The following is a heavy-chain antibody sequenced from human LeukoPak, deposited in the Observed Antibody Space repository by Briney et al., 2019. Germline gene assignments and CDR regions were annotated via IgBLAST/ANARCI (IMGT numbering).Heavy chain of an antibody. CDR2: IHYSGSA. J-gene: IGHJ4*02. CDR1: GGSISSSSYY. V-gene: IGHV4-39*01. CDR3: ASLYDSSGYYFGDY. D-gene: IGHD3-22*01. Sequence: SETLSLTCTVSGGSISSSSYYWGWIRQPPGKGLEWIGSIHYSGSAFYNPSLESRVTISVDTSKNQFSLRLGSVTAADTAVYYCASLYDSSGYYFGDYWGQGTLVTVSS.